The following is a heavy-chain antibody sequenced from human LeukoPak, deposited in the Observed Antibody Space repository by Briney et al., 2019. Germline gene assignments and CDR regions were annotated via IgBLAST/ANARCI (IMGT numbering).Heavy chain of an antibody. CDR1: GGSIGSYY. Sequence: PSETLSLTCTVSGGSIGSYYWSWIRQPPGKGLEWIGYIYYSGSTNYNPSLKSRVTISVDTSKNQFSLKLSSVTAADTAVYYCARAGYYGSGSYYHYWGQGTLVTVSS. D-gene: IGHD3-10*01. CDR2: IYYSGST. V-gene: IGHV4-59*01. J-gene: IGHJ4*02. CDR3: ARAGYYGSGSYYHY.